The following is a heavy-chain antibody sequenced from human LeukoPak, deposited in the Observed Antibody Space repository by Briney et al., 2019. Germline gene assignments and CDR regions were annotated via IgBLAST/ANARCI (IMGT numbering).Heavy chain of an antibody. V-gene: IGHV3-48*01. J-gene: IGHJ3*02. CDR2: ISTTSSTI. CDR1: GFTFSSFG. CDR3: AKELFDSSGYFYFGAFDI. Sequence: GSLRLSCAASGFTFSSFGMNWVRQAPGKGLEWVSYISTTSSTIFYADSVKGRFTISRDNAKNSVYLQMNSLGVEDTAVYYCAKELFDSSGYFYFGAFDIWGQGTMVTVSS. D-gene: IGHD3-22*01.